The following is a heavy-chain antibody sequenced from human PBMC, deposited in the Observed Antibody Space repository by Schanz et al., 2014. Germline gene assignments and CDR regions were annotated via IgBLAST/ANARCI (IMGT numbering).Heavy chain of an antibody. CDR3: ARGGYSSGWYDRDIAHFDY. CDR1: GYTFVSYS. CDR2: INPSGGGT. D-gene: IGHD6-19*01. V-gene: IGHV1-46*01. Sequence: QVQLVQSGAEVKKPGASVKVSCKASGYTFVSYSMHWVRQAPGQGLEWMGIINPSGGGTSYALRFQDRVTVTRDTSRSTVYMELSSLRSEDTAVYYCARGGYSSGWYDRDIAHFDYWGQGTLATVSS. J-gene: IGHJ4*02.